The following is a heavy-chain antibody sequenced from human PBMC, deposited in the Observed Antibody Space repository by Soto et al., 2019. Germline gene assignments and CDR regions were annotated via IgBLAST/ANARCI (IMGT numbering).Heavy chain of an antibody. J-gene: IGHJ4*02. CDR3: VKDMKWGGMTTIHYFDS. Sequence: EVQLVESGGGLVQPGRSLRLSCAASGFTIDDYAMHWVRQVPGKGLEWVSGISSNSDTIDYADSVKGRFIISRDNAKNSLFLQMNSLRPEDTALYYCVKDMKWGGMTTIHYFDSWGQGTLVTVSS. CDR2: ISSNSDTI. D-gene: IGHD1-26*01. CDR1: GFTIDDYA. V-gene: IGHV3-9*01.